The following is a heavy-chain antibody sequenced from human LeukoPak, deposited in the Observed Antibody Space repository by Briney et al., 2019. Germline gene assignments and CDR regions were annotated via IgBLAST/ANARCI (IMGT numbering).Heavy chain of an antibody. Sequence: GGPLRLSCAASGFTFSSDAMSWVRQAPGKGLEWVSAISGSGGSTYYADSVKGRFTISRDNSKNTLYLQMNSLRAEDTAVYYCAKLAGYYDSSGYLFDYWGQGTLVTVSS. CDR3: AKLAGYYDSSGYLFDY. CDR2: ISGSGGST. V-gene: IGHV3-23*01. CDR1: GFTFSSDA. D-gene: IGHD3-22*01. J-gene: IGHJ4*02.